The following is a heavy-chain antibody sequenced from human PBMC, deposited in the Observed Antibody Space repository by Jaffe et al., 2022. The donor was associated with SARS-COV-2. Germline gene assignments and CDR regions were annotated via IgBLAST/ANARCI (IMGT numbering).Heavy chain of an antibody. Sequence: EVQLVESGGGLVQPGGSLRLSCAASGFTFSSYAMSWVRQAPGKGLEWVSAISGSGGSTYYADSVKGRFTISRDNSKNTLYLQMNSLRAEDTAVYYCAKSFGEYRGYYYYYGMDVWGQGTTVTVSS. V-gene: IGHV3-23*04. J-gene: IGHJ6*02. CDR1: GFTFSSYA. CDR2: ISGSGGST. D-gene: IGHD3-10*01. CDR3: AKSFGEYRGYYYYYGMDV.